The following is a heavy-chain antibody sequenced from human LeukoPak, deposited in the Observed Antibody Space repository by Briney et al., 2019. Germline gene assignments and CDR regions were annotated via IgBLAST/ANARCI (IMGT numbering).Heavy chain of an antibody. CDR1: GVSISSGHW. J-gene: IGHJ4*02. Sequence: PSGTLSLTCAVSGVSISSGHWWSWVRQPPGKGLEWIGYIFHRGSTNYNPSLKSRVTISVDTSKNHFSLKLSSVTAADTAVYYCARDAYYYDSSGSRLFDYWGQGTLVTVSS. CDR2: IFHRGST. D-gene: IGHD3-22*01. V-gene: IGHV4-4*02. CDR3: ARDAYYYDSSGSRLFDY.